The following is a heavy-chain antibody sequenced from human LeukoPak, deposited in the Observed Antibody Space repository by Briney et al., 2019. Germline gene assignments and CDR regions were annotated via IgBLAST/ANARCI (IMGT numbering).Heavy chain of an antibody. J-gene: IGHJ3*02. D-gene: IGHD6-19*01. Sequence: PSETLSLTCTVSGGSISSGGYYWSWIRQHPGKGLEWIGYIYYSGSTYYNPSLKSRVTISVDTSKNQFSLKLSSVTAADTAVYYCARGYSSAEDAFDIWGQGTMVTVSS. V-gene: IGHV4-31*03. CDR2: IYYSGST. CDR1: GGSISSGGYY. CDR3: ARGYSSAEDAFDI.